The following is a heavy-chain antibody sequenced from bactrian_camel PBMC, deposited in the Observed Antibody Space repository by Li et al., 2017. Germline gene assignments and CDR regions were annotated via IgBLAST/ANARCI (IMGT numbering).Heavy chain of an antibody. J-gene: IGHJ4*01. CDR1: GYSSSSYC. V-gene: IGHV3S31*01. Sequence: VQLVESGGGSVQPGGSLKLSCAISGYSSSSYCMGWARQAPGQEREGVAGIYTGAPRTYYADSVKGRATISVDKDKNILYLEVNNLKPEDTAMYFCAADLVTDVPSLVETQYYYWGQGTQVTVS. CDR3: AADLVTDVPSLVETQYYY. CDR2: IYTGAPRT. D-gene: IGHD7*01.